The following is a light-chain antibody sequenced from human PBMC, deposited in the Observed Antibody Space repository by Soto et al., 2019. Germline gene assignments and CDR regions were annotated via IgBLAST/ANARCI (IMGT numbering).Light chain of an antibody. CDR2: DAS. CDR1: QSVGSY. J-gene: IGKJ4*01. CDR3: QQRSNWPSLT. Sequence: TLFTQSPCSLSLTPGEQASLSCRASQSVGSYLAWYQHKPGQAPRLLISDASNRATGIPARFSGSGSETDFTLTISSLEPEDSAVYYCQQRSNWPSLTFGGGTKVDI. V-gene: IGKV3-11*01.